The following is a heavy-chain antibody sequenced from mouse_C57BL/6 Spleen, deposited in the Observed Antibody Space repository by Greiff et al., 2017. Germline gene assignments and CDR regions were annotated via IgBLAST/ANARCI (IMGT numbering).Heavy chain of an antibody. CDR3: ARSPYGNIWYFDV. V-gene: IGHV1-39*01. CDR1: GYSFTDYN. D-gene: IGHD2-1*01. J-gene: IGHJ1*03. Sequence: EVQLVESGPELVKPGASVKISCKASGYSFTDYNMNWVKQSNGKSLEWIGVINPNYGTTSYNQKFKGKATLTVDQSSSTAYMQLISLTSEDSAVYYCARSPYGNIWYFDVWGTGTTVTVSS. CDR2: INPNYGTT.